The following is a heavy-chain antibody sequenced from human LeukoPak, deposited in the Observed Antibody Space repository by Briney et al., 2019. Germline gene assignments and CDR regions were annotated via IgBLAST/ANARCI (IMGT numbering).Heavy chain of an antibody. V-gene: IGHV1-2*02. J-gene: IGHJ4*02. CDR3: ARGPNIRFLEWLFGGY. Sequence: ASVKVSCKASGYTFSSYGISWVRQAPGQGLEWMGWINPNSGGTNYAQKFQGRVTMTRDTSISTAYMELNRLKSDDTAVYYCARGPNIRFLEWLFGGYWGQGTLVTVSS. CDR2: INPNSGGT. CDR1: GYTFSSYG. D-gene: IGHD3-3*01.